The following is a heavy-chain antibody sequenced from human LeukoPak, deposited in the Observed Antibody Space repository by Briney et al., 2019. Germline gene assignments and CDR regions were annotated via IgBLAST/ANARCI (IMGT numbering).Heavy chain of an antibody. Sequence: SETLSLTCTVSGGSISSYYWSWIRQPPGKGLEWIGYIYYSGSTNYNPSLKSRVTISVDTSKNQFSLKLSSVTAADTAVYYCAREKVYGSGSVESWGQGTLVTVSS. CDR3: AREKVYGSGSVES. CDR1: GGSISSYY. J-gene: IGHJ4*02. V-gene: IGHV4-59*01. CDR2: IYYSGST. D-gene: IGHD3-10*01.